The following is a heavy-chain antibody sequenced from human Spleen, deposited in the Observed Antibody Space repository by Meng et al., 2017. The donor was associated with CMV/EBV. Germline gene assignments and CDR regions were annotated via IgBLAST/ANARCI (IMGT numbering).Heavy chain of an antibody. CDR3: ARHAAPYYYDSSGYYYTD. CDR1: GGSFSGYY. Sequence: SETLSLTCAVYGGSFSGYYWSWIRQPPGKGLEWIGEINHSGSTNYNPSLKSRVTISVDTSKNQFSLKLSSVTAADTAVYYCARHAAPYYYDSSGYYYTDWGQGTLVTVSS. D-gene: IGHD3-22*01. J-gene: IGHJ4*02. V-gene: IGHV4-34*01. CDR2: INHSGST.